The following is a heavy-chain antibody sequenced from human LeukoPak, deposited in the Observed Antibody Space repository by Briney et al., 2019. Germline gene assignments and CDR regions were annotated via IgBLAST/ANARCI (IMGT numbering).Heavy chain of an antibody. Sequence: KPSETLSLTCTVSDGSISNYYWSWIRQPAGKGLEWIGRIYTSGNTNYNPSLKSRVTMSVDTSKNQFSLKLSSVTAADTAVYYCARGVGIPDPEYYYYYYMDLWGKGTTVTVSS. D-gene: IGHD1-26*01. CDR2: IYTSGNT. CDR3: ARGVGIPDPEYYYYYYMDL. J-gene: IGHJ6*03. V-gene: IGHV4-4*07. CDR1: DGSISNYY.